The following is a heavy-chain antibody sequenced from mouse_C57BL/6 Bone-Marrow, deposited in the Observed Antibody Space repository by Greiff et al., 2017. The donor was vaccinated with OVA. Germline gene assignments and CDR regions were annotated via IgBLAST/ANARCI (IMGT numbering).Heavy chain of an antibody. CDR3: ARADYGCGY. V-gene: IGHV1-59*01. D-gene: IGHD1-1*01. CDR2: IDPSDSYT. CDR1: GYTFTSYW. Sequence: QVQLQQPGAELVRPGTSVKLSCKASGYTFTSYWMHWVKQRPGQGLEWIGVIDPSDSYTNYNQKFKGKATLTVDTASSTAYMQLSSLTSEDSAVNYCARADYGCGYWGQGTTLTVSS. J-gene: IGHJ2*01.